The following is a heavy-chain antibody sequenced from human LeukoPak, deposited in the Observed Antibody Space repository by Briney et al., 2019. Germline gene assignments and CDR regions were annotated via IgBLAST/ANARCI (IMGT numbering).Heavy chain of an antibody. CDR3: ARDTSPMVSPFDC. V-gene: IGHV1-18*01. J-gene: IGHJ4*02. Sequence: GASVKVSCKASGYTFNSHGISWVRQAPGQGLEWMGSISAYNGDKDFAQNFQGRLTMTTDTSTSIAYMELRSLRSDDTAVYYCARDTSPMVSPFDCWGQGTLVTVSS. CDR1: GYTFNSHG. CDR2: ISAYNGDK. D-gene: IGHD5-18*01.